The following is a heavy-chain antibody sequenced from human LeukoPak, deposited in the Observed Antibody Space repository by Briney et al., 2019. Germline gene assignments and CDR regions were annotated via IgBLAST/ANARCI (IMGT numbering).Heavy chain of an antibody. V-gene: IGHV3-15*01. D-gene: IGHD6-19*01. CDR3: TTDIALAGTGINY. CDR1: GSTFSNAW. Sequence: GRSRRLSCAASGSTFSNAWMSCVSQAPGKGLEWDGRTKSKTDGGTTEYAAPVKGRFTISRDDSKNTLYLQMNSLKTEDTAVYYCTTDIALAGTGINYWGQGTLVTVSS. J-gene: IGHJ4*02. CDR2: TKSKTDGGTT.